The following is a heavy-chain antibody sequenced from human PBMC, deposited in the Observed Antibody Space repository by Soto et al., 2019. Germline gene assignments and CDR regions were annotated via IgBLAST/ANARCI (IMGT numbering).Heavy chain of an antibody. CDR2: IYPDDSDT. CDR1: GYSFPNYW. CDR3: ARQGGTGWQRYYGMDV. V-gene: IGHV5-51*01. Sequence: PGESLKISCKGSGYSFPNYWIAWVRQMPGKGLEWMGIIYPDDSDTRYSPSFQGQVTISADKSITTAYLQWSSLKASDTAIYYCARQGGTGWQRYYGMDVWGQGTTVTVSS. J-gene: IGHJ6*02. D-gene: IGHD6-19*01.